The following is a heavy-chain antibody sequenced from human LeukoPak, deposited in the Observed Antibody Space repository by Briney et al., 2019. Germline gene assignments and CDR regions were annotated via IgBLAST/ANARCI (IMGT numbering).Heavy chain of an antibody. Sequence: SETLSLTCAVSGGSISSSNWWSWVRQPPGKGLEWIGEIYHSGITNYNPSLRSRVTTSIDKSQNQFSLQLHSVTAADTAVYYCARRGGVTSGNFYVNYFDYWGQGVLVTVSS. V-gene: IGHV4-4*02. CDR2: IYHSGIT. J-gene: IGHJ4*02. CDR1: GGSISSSNW. D-gene: IGHD3-16*01. CDR3: ARRGGVTSGNFYVNYFDY.